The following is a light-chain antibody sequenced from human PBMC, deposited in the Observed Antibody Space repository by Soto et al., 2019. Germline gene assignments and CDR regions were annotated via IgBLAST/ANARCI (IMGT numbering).Light chain of an antibody. CDR3: QQYSSSPS. J-gene: IGKJ5*01. CDR2: GAS. V-gene: IGKV3-15*01. CDR1: QSVSTN. Sequence: EIVMTQSPTTLSGSPGERATLSCRASQSVSTNLAWYQQKPGQVPSPRIYGASNRASGIPARFSGSGSGTEFPLTIGRLQSEVFAVYFCQQYSSSPSFGQGTRLEI.